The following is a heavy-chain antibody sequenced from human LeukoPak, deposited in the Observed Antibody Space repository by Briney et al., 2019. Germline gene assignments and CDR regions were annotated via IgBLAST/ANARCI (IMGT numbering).Heavy chain of an antibody. CDR1: GHSTTRGYY. CDR2: FFQSDRS. V-gene: IGHV4-38-2*01. Sequence: SETLPLTCAISGHSTTRGYYWAWFRQSPGKGLEWIATFFQSDRSFYNVSLESRVTMSLDTSKSQFSLNLTSVTAADTAVYYCARVLSVPYLLDSWGRGTQVTVSS. D-gene: IGHD3-10*02. CDR3: ARVLSVPYLLDS. J-gene: IGHJ4*02.